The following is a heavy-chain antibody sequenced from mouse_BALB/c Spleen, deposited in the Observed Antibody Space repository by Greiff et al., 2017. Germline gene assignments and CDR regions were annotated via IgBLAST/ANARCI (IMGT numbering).Heavy chain of an antibody. D-gene: IGHD2-4*01. V-gene: IGHV5-6-3*01. CDR2: INSNGGST. J-gene: IGHJ1*01. Sequence: EVKLVESGGGLVQPGGSLKLSCAASGFTFSSYGMSWVRQTPDKRLELVATINSNGGSTYYPDSVKGRFTISRDNAKNTLYLQMSSLKSEDTAMYYCARGHYDKYFDVWGAGTTVTVSS. CDR3: ARGHYDKYFDV. CDR1: GFTFSSYG.